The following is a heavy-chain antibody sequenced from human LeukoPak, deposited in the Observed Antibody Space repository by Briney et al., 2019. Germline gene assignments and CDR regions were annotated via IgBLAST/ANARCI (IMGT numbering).Heavy chain of an antibody. D-gene: IGHD3-22*01. J-gene: IGHJ4*02. CDR3: ARGGPMMKTN. V-gene: IGHV1-69*01. Sequence: SVKVSCKASGGTFSSYAISWVRQAPGQGLEWMGGIIPIFGTANYAQKFQGRVTITADESTSTAYMELSSLTSGDTAVCYCARGGPMMKTNWGQGTLVTVSS. CDR2: IIPIFGTA. CDR1: GGTFSSYA.